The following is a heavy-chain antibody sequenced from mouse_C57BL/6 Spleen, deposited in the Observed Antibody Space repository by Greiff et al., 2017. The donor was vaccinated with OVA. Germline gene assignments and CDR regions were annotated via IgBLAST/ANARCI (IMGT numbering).Heavy chain of an antibody. V-gene: IGHV2-6*01. J-gene: IGHJ3*01. CDR3: ASGDDYALAY. CDR1: GFSLTSYG. Sequence: VQLQESGPGLVAPSQSLSITCTVSGFSLTSYGVDWVRQSPGKGLEWLGVIWGVGSTNYNSALKTRLSISKDNSKSQVFLTMNSPQTDDKAMYYCASGDDYALAYWGQGTLVTVSA. D-gene: IGHD2-4*01. CDR2: IWGVGST.